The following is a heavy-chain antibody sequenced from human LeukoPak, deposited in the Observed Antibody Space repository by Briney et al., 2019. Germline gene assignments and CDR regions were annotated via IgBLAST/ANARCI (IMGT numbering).Heavy chain of an antibody. V-gene: IGHV4-39*07. Sequence: SETLSLTCTVSGDSISNIESYWGWIRQPPGKQLEWIGSVSSTGSPYYNPSLESRVSISMSASENHFSLFLNAVTAADTAVYYCARDNGSGYTYGYEHYYYYIDVWGKGTTVTVSS. CDR2: VSSTGSP. CDR3: ARDNGSGYTYGYEHYYYYIDV. CDR1: GDSISNIESY. J-gene: IGHJ6*03. D-gene: IGHD5-18*01.